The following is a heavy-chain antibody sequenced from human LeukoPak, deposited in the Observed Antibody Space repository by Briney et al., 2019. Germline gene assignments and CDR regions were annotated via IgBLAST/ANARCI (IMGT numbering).Heavy chain of an antibody. V-gene: IGHV1-2*02. Sequence: ASVKVSCKASGYTFTGYYMHWVRQAPGQGLEWMGWINPNSGGTNYAQKFQGRVTMTGDTSISTAYMELSRLRSDDTAVYYCARALLVRGVIAPFDYWGQGTLVTVSS. CDR1: GYTFTGYY. J-gene: IGHJ4*02. D-gene: IGHD3-10*01. CDR3: ARALLVRGVIAPFDY. CDR2: INPNSGGT.